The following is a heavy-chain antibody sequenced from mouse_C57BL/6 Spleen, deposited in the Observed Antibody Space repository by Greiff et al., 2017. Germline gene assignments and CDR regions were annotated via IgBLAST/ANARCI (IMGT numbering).Heavy chain of an antibody. V-gene: IGHV3-1*01. J-gene: IGHJ3*01. CDR1: GYSITSGYD. CDR3: ARGSLYDGYQAWFAY. CDR2: ISYSGST. Sequence: EVQLQESGPGMVKPSQSLSLTCTVTGYSITSGYDWHWIRHFPGNKLEWMGYISYSGSTNYNPSLKSRISITHDTSKNHFFLKLNSVTTEDTATXYCARGSLYDGYQAWFAYWGQGTLVTVSA. D-gene: IGHD2-3*01.